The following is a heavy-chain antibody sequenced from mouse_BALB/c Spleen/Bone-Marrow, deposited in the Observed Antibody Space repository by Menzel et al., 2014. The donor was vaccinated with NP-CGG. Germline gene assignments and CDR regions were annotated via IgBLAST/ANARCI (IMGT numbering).Heavy chain of an antibody. V-gene: IGHV14-3*02. D-gene: IGHD1-1*01. J-gene: IGHJ3*01. CDR2: IDPANGNT. CDR1: GFNIKDTY. Sequence: EVQLQQSGAELVKPGASVKLSCTASGFNIKDTYMYWVKQRPEQGLEWIGRIDPANGNTKYDPKFQDKATITADTSSNTAYLQLSSLTSGDTAVYYCARYYYGSSLFAYWGQGTLVTVSA. CDR3: ARYYYGSSLFAY.